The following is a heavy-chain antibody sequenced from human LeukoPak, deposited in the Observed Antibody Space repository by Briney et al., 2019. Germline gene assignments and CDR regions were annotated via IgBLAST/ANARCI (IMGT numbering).Heavy chain of an antibody. V-gene: IGHV4-34*01. CDR2: TNRRGTT. CDR1: GGSFSDYY. D-gene: IGHD1-20*01. Sequence: PSETLSLTCAVYGGSFSDYYWLWIRQPPGKGLQWIGETNRRGTTNYNPSLKSRVTISVDTSNNQFSLKLRSVTAADTAVYYCARGGGPNNYWFDLWGQGTLVTVSS. CDR3: ARGGGPNNYWFDL. J-gene: IGHJ5*02.